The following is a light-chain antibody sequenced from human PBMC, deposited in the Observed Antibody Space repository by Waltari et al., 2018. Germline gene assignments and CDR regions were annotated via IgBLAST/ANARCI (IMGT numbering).Light chain of an antibody. CDR3: QQYSSSPLT. J-gene: IGKJ3*01. CDR1: QNVNNY. CDR2: GAS. Sequence: EIVLTQSQGTLSLSPGERATLSCRASQNVNNYLAWFQQKPGQAPRLLIHGASSRATGIPDRISGSGSGTDFTLTISGLEPQDFAVYYCQQYSSSPLTFGPGTKVDIK. V-gene: IGKV3-20*01.